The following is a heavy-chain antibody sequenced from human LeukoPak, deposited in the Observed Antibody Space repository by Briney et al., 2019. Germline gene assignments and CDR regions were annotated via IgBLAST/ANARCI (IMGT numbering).Heavy chain of an antibody. D-gene: IGHD1-7*01. CDR3: MAGTKRVDY. CDR1: GFTFSSYS. CDR2: ISSSSSSTI. Sequence: PGGSLRLSCAASGFTFSSYSMNWVRQAPGKGLEWVSYISSSSSSTIYYADSVKGRFTISRDNAKSSLYLQMNSLRDEDTAVYYCMAGTKRVDYWGQGTLVTVSS. V-gene: IGHV3-48*02. J-gene: IGHJ4*02.